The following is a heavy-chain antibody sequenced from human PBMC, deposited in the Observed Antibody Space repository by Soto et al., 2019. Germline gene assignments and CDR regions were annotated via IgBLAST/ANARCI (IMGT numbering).Heavy chain of an antibody. CDR3: ARDTWGHYFDY. Sequence: SETLSLTCTVSGGSISSYYWSWIRQPPGKGLEWIGYIYYSGSTNYNPSLKSRVTISVDTSKNQFSLKLSSVTAADTAVYYCARDTWGHYFDYWGQGTLVTVSS. V-gene: IGHV4-59*01. D-gene: IGHD7-27*01. CDR1: GGSISSYY. J-gene: IGHJ4*02. CDR2: IYYSGST.